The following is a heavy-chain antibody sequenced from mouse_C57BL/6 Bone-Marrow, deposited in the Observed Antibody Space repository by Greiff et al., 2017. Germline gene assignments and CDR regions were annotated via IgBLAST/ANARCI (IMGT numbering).Heavy chain of an antibody. J-gene: IGHJ4*01. CDR1: GFSLTGYG. CDR2: IWRGGST. V-gene: IGHV2-5*01. CDR3: AKMRDYDRGGYYAMDY. D-gene: IGHD2-4*01. Sequence: VQLKESGPGLVQPSQSLSITCTVSGFSLTGYGVHWVRQSPGKGLEWLGVIWRGGSTDYNAAFMSRLSITKDNSKSQVFFKMNSLQADDTAIYYCAKMRDYDRGGYYAMDYWGQGTSVTVSS.